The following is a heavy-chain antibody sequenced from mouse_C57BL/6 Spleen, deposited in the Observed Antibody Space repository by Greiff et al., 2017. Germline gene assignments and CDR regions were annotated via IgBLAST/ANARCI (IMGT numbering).Heavy chain of an antibody. J-gene: IGHJ1*03. D-gene: IGHD1-1*01. V-gene: IGHV1-54*01. Sequence: QVQLQQSGAELVRPGTSVKVSCKASGYAFTNYLIEWVKQRPGQGLEWIGVINPGSGGTNYNEKFKGKATLTADKSSSTAYMQLSSLTSEDSAVYFCARAGGSSYENWDFDVWGTGTTVTVSS. CDR1: GYAFTNYL. CDR3: ARAGGSSYENWDFDV. CDR2: INPGSGGT.